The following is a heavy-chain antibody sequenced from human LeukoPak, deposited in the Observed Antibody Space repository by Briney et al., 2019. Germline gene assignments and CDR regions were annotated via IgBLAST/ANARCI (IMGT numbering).Heavy chain of an antibody. CDR2: INPDGSER. CDR1: GFSFSSYY. CDR3: TRDLAAVPGPRMDV. D-gene: IGHD6-19*01. Sequence: GGSLRLSCAASGFSFSSYYMSWVRQAPGKGLEWVALINPDGSERYYVDSVKGRFTISRDNARNSLYLQMDSLRDDDTAMYFCTRDLAAVPGPRMDVWGQGTTVTVS. J-gene: IGHJ6*02. V-gene: IGHV3-7*03.